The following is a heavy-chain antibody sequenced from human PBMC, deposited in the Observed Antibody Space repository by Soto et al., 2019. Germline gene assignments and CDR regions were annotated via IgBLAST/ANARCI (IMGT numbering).Heavy chain of an antibody. V-gene: IGHV1-18*01. D-gene: IGHD2-2*01. J-gene: IGHJ6*02. CDR2: ISAYNGNT. CDR1: GYTFTSYG. Sequence: ASVKVSCKASGYTFTSYGISWVRQAPGQGLEWMGWISAYNGNTNYAQKLQGRFTMTTDTSTSTAYMELRSLRSDDTAVYYCARDLLLVVPAAMESYYYYGMDVSGQGTTVTVSS. CDR3: ARDLLLVVPAAMESYYYYGMDV.